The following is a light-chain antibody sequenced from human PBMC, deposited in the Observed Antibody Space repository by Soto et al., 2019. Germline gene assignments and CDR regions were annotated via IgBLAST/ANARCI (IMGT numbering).Light chain of an antibody. CDR1: SSDVGGYQY. CDR3: CSYAGSNNFV. Sequence: QSALTQPPSASGSPGQSVTISCTGTSSDVGGYQYVSWYQQHPGKAPKLMIYEVSKRPSGVPDRFSGSKSGNTASLTVSWLQAEDEADYYCCSYAGSNNFVFGTGTKLTVL. J-gene: IGLJ1*01. V-gene: IGLV2-8*01. CDR2: EVS.